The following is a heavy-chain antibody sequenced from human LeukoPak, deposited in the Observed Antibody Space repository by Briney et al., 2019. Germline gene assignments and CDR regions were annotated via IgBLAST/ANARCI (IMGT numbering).Heavy chain of an antibody. CDR2: IYYSGST. Sequence: SETLSLTCTVSGGSISSGGYYWGWIRQHPGKGLEGIGYIYYSGSTYYNPSLKSRVTISVDTSKNQFSLKLSSVTAADTAVYYCARRIGVWGSYPLDYWGQGTLVTVSS. J-gene: IGHJ4*02. CDR3: ARRIGVWGSYPLDY. D-gene: IGHD3-16*02. V-gene: IGHV4-31*03. CDR1: GGSISSGGYY.